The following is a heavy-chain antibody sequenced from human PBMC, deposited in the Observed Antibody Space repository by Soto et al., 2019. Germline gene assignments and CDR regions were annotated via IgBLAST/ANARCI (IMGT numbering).Heavy chain of an antibody. V-gene: IGHV4-34*01. Sequence: PSETLSLTCAVCGGSFSGYYWSWIRQPPGKGLEWIGEINHSGSTNYNPSLKSRVTISVDTSKNQFSLKLSSVTAADTAVYYCARTLGLWFGELDYWGQGTLVTVSS. J-gene: IGHJ4*02. CDR1: GGSFSGYY. D-gene: IGHD3-10*01. CDR2: INHSGST. CDR3: ARTLGLWFGELDY.